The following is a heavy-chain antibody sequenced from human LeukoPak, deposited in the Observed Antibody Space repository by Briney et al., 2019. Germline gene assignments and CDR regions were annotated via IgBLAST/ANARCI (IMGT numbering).Heavy chain of an antibody. V-gene: IGHV4-31*03. J-gene: IGHJ4*02. CDR3: GKVGGNSNS. Sequence: SETLSLTCTVSGGSITRDIFYWNWIRQHPGKGLEWIGSIHNSRGTSYNPSLESRLTISVDTSENKFFLKMSYVTAADTAMYYCGKVGGNSNSWGQGTLVTVST. CDR1: GGSITRDIFY. D-gene: IGHD4-23*01. CDR2: IHNSRGT.